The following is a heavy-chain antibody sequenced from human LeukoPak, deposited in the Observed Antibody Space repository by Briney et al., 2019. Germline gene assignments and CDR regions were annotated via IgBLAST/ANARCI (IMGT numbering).Heavy chain of an antibody. V-gene: IGHV4-34*01. CDR1: GGSFSGYY. CDR3: ASGYSSGWTNN. D-gene: IGHD6-19*01. CDR2: INHSGST. Sequence: SETLSLTCVVYGGSFSGYYWSWIRQPPGRGLEWIGEINHSGSTNYNPSLKSRVTISADTSKNQFSLKVSSVTAADTAVYYCASGYSSGWTNNWGQGTLVTVSS. J-gene: IGHJ4*02.